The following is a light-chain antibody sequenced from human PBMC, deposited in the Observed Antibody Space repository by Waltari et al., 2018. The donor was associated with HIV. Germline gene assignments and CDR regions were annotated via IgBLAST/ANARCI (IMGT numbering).Light chain of an antibody. J-gene: IGKJ2*02. CDR1: QSISSGY. V-gene: IGKV3-20*01. Sequence: IVLTQAPATLSLSPGERATLSCRASQSISSGYLAWYQQRPGQPPRLLIYGASNGATGIPDRFSGSGSGTVYTLTITGMEPEDFAMYYCQQYGSSPCTFGLGTKLEI. CDR3: QQYGSSPCT. CDR2: GAS.